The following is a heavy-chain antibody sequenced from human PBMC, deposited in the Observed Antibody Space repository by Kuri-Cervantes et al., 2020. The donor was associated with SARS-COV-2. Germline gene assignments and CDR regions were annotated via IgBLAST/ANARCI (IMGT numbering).Heavy chain of an antibody. D-gene: IGHD3-22*01. Sequence: GSLRLSCTVSGGSLTNYYWSWIRQPPGKGLEWIGYIYYSGSTNYNPSLKSRVTISVDTSKNQFSLKLSSVTAADTVVYYCARDWDYYDSSGYYNYFDYWGQGTLVTVSS. V-gene: IGHV4-59*12. CDR3: ARDWDYYDSSGYYNYFDY. CDR2: IYYSGST. J-gene: IGHJ4*02. CDR1: GGSLTNYY.